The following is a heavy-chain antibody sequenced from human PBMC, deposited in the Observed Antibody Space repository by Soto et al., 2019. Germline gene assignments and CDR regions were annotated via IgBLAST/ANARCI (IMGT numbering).Heavy chain of an antibody. Sequence: QVQLVESGGGVVQPGRSLRLSCAASGFTFSSYAMHWVRQAPGKGLEWVAVTSYDGSNKYYADSVKGRFTISRDNSKNTLYLQMNSLRAEDTAVYYCASSDIVVVPAAQAFDYWGQGTLVTVSS. CDR3: ASSDIVVVPAAQAFDY. CDR2: TSYDGSNK. J-gene: IGHJ4*02. V-gene: IGHV3-30-3*01. CDR1: GFTFSSYA. D-gene: IGHD2-2*01.